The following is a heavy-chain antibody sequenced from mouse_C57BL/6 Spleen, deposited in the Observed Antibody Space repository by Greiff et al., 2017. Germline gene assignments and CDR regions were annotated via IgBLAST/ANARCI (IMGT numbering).Heavy chain of an antibody. V-gene: IGHV5-9-1*02. CDR2: ISSGGDYT. J-gene: IGHJ2*01. Sequence: EVQLVESGEGLVKPGGSLKLSCAASGFTFSSYAMSWVRQTPEKRLEWVAYISSGGDYTYYADTVKGRFTISRDNARNTLYLQMSSLKSEDTAMYYCTRDQGYGNYFDYWGQGTTLTVSS. D-gene: IGHD2-10*02. CDR1: GFTFSSYA. CDR3: TRDQGYGNYFDY.